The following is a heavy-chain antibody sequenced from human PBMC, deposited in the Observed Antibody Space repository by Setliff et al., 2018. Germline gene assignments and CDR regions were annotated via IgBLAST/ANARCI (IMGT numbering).Heavy chain of an antibody. CDR3: AKLVWLTTWYYMDV. CDR1: GFTFRSYA. D-gene: IGHD5-18*01. CDR2: ISTSSSTI. Sequence: GGSLRLSCAASGFTFRSYAMHWVRQAPGKGLEWISYISTSSSTIYNADSVKGRFSISRDNAKNSLYLQMNSLRAEDTAVYYCAKLVWLTTWYYMDVWGKGTTVTVSS. V-gene: IGHV3-48*04. J-gene: IGHJ6*03.